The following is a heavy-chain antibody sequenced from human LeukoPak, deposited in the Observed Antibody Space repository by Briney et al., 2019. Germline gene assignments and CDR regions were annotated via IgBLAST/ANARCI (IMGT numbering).Heavy chain of an antibody. CDR1: GFTFSRYS. D-gene: IGHD4-23*01. V-gene: IGHV3-21*01. CDR3: ARDYGGSSPFDY. Sequence: GGSLRLSCAASGFTFSRYSMNWVRQAPGKGLEWVSCISSTGDYIYYADSVRGRFTISRDNAKNSLYLQMNSLRAEDAAVYYCARDYGGSSPFDYWGQGTLVTVSS. CDR2: ISSTGDYI. J-gene: IGHJ4*02.